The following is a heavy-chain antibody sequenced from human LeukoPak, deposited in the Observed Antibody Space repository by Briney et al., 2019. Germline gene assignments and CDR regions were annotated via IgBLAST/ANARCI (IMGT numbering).Heavy chain of an antibody. CDR3: AKAYSGWFDY. CDR1: GFTFSSYS. D-gene: IGHD6-19*01. Sequence: PGGSLRLSCAASGFTFSSYSMNWVRQAPGKGLEWVSPISSSSSYIYYADSVKGRFTISRDNAKNSLYLQMNSLRAEDTAVYYCAKAYSGWFDYWGQGTLVTVSS. J-gene: IGHJ4*02. CDR2: ISSSSSYI. V-gene: IGHV3-21*01.